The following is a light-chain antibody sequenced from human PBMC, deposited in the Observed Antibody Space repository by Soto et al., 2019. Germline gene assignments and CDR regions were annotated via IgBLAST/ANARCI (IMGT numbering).Light chain of an antibody. Sequence: QSVLTQPRSVSGSPGQSVTISCTGSSSDVGGSNFVSWYQQHPVKAPKLVIYDVSNRPSGVPDRFSGSKSGNTASLTISGLQAEDEADYYCCSYAGNSLWVFGGGTKLTVL. CDR2: DVS. J-gene: IGLJ3*02. V-gene: IGLV2-11*01. CDR3: CSYAGNSLWV. CDR1: SSDVGGSNF.